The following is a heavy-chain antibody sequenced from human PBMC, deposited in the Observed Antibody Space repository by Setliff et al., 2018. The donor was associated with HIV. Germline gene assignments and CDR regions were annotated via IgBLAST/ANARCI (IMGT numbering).Heavy chain of an antibody. J-gene: IGHJ3*02. D-gene: IGHD3-16*01. CDR2: FDPEDGET. V-gene: IGHV1-24*01. CDR1: GYTLTELS. Sequence: GASVKVSCKVSGYTLTELSIHWVRQAPGKGLEWMGGFDPEDGETIYAQKFQGRVTMTEDTSTDTAYMELTSLRSEDTAVYYCATGARGDPFDIWGQGTMVTVSS. CDR3: ATGARGDPFDI.